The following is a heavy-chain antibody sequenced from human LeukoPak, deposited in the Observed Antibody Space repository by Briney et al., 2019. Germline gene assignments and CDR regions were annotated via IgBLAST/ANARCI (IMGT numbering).Heavy chain of an antibody. D-gene: IGHD6-13*01. CDR1: RFTFNTYA. J-gene: IGHJ4*02. CDR3: AKDRRIAAAPYDY. Sequence: GGSLRLSCAASRFTFNTYAVNWVRQAPGKGLEWVSAISGNGDITYYADSVKGRFTISRDNSKNTLYLQMNSLRAEDTAVYYCAKDRRIAAAPYDYWGQGTLVTVSS. V-gene: IGHV3-23*01. CDR2: ISGNGDIT.